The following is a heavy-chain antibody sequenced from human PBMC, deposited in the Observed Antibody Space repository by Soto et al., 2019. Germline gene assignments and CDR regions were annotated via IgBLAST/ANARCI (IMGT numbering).Heavy chain of an antibody. Sequence: SETLSLTCTVSGGSISSYYWSWIRQPPGKGLEWIGYIYYSGSTNYNPSLKSRVTISVDTSTNQFSLKLSSVTAADTAVYYCARAKAPLYSSSWYWFDPWGQGTLVTVSS. D-gene: IGHD6-13*01. CDR3: ARAKAPLYSSSWYWFDP. J-gene: IGHJ5*02. CDR2: IYYSGST. V-gene: IGHV4-59*08. CDR1: GGSISSYY.